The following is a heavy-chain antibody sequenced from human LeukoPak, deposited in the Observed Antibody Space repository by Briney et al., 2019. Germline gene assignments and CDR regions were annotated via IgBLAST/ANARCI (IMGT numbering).Heavy chain of an antibody. Sequence: GGSLRLSCAASGFTFSSYAMSWVRHAPGKGLEWVSAISGSGGSTYYADSVKGGFTISRDNSKNTLYLQMNRLRAEDTAVYYCAKDFSYYDSSGWGQGTLVTVSS. V-gene: IGHV3-23*01. CDR2: ISGSGGST. D-gene: IGHD3-22*01. J-gene: IGHJ4*02. CDR1: GFTFSSYA. CDR3: AKDFSYYDSSG.